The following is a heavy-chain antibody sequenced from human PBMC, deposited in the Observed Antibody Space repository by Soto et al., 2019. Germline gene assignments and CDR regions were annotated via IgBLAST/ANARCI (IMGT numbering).Heavy chain of an antibody. Sequence: GASVKVSCKASGYTFTSYYMHWVRQAPGQGLEWMGIINPSGGSTSYAQKFQGRVTMTRDTSTSTVYMELSSLRSEDTAVYYCARDLSPLLSGRETYYYYGMDVWGQGTTVTVSS. CDR1: GYTFTSYY. CDR2: INPSGGST. J-gene: IGHJ6*02. V-gene: IGHV1-46*01. D-gene: IGHD1-26*01. CDR3: ARDLSPLLSGRETYYYYGMDV.